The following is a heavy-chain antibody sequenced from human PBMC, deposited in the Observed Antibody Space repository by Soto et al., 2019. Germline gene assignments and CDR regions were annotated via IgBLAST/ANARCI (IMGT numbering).Heavy chain of an antibody. V-gene: IGHV3-48*02. CDR1: GFTFSSYS. J-gene: IGHJ4*02. D-gene: IGHD2-8*01. CDR3: ARDQNPHQKMLYALLGY. CDR2: ISGSSSMI. Sequence: EVQLVESGGGLVQPGGSLRLSCAASGFTFSSYSMNWVRQAPGKGLEWVSYISGSSSMIYYADSVKGRFTSSRNNTKNSLYLQIISLRDEVTAVYYCARDQNPHQKMLYALLGYWGQGTLFTVSS.